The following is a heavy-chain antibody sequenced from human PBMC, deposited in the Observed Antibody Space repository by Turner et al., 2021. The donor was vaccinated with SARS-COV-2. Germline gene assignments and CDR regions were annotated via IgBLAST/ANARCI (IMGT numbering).Heavy chain of an antibody. J-gene: IGHJ6*02. CDR3: ARDEEGIAAAYYYAMDV. CDR2: IIPIRGIT. CDR1: GGTFSTYT. D-gene: IGHD6-13*01. V-gene: IGHV1-69*08. Sequence: QVHLLPSGAEVKKPGSSVKVSCKAYGGTFSTYTISWVRQAPGQGHKWMGRIIPIRGITTYEQKFQGRVTITEEKTTSTDERELSRLRSEDTAVYYCARDEEGIAAAYYYAMDVWGQGTTVTVSS.